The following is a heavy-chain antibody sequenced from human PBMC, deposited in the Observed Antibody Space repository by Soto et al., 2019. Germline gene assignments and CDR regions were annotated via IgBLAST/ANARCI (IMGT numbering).Heavy chain of an antibody. CDR1: GYTFTSYG. V-gene: IGHV1-18*01. CDR2: ISAYNGNT. CDR3: ARDLAVGLVDY. J-gene: IGHJ4*02. D-gene: IGHD6-19*01. Sequence: QVQLVQSGAEVKKPGASVKVSCKASGYTFTSYGISWVRQAPGQVLEWMGWISAYNGNTKYAQKLQGRVTMTTDTSPSTAYMEVSSLRSDDTAVYYCARDLAVGLVDYWGQGTMVTVSS.